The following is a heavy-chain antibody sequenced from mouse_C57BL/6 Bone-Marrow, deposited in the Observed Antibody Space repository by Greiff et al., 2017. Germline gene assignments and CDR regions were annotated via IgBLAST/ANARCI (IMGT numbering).Heavy chain of an antibody. CDR3: ARRGLDYGDAMDY. CDR2: ISSGGSYT. D-gene: IGHD2-4*01. J-gene: IGHJ4*01. V-gene: IGHV5-6*01. Sequence: DVQLQESGGDLVKPGGSLKLSCAASGFTFSSYGMSWVRQTPDKRLEWVATISSGGSYTYYPDSVKGRFTISRDNAKNTLYLQMSSLKSEDTAMYYCARRGLDYGDAMDYWGQGTSVTVSS. CDR1: GFTFSSYG.